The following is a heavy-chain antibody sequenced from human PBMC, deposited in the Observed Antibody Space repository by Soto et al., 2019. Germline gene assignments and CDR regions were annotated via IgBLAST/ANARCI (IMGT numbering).Heavy chain of an antibody. CDR2: IYYSGST. V-gene: IGHV4-59*08. Sequence: PSETLSLTCTVSGGSISSYYWSWIRQPPGKGLEWIGYIYYSGSTNCNPSLKSRVTISVDTSKNQFSLKLSSVTAADTAVYYCARVTTVTTLDYWGQGTLVTLSS. CDR1: GGSISSYY. D-gene: IGHD4-17*01. J-gene: IGHJ4*02. CDR3: ARVTTVTTLDY.